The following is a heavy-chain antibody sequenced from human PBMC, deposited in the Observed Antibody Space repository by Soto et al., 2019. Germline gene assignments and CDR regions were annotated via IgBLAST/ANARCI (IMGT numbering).Heavy chain of an antibody. Sequence: QVQLQESGPGLVKPSETLSLTCTVSGGSISSYYWSWIRQPPGKGLEWIGYIYYSGSTNYNPSLQSRVTISVDTSKNQFSLKLSSVTAADTAVYYCARFGTGYFDYWCQGTLVTVSS. V-gene: IGHV4-59*01. J-gene: IGHJ4*02. D-gene: IGHD3-16*01. CDR2: IYYSGST. CDR1: GGSISSYY. CDR3: ARFGTGYFDY.